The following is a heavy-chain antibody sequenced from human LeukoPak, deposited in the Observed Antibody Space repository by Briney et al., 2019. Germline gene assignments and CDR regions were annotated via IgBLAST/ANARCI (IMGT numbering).Heavy chain of an antibody. V-gene: IGHV4-34*01. CDR3: ARGPRWFGHAFDI. J-gene: IGHJ3*02. CDR1: GGSFSGYY. CDR2: INHSGST. D-gene: IGHD3-10*01. Sequence: SETLSLTCAVYGGSFSGYYWSWIRQPPGKGLEWIGEINHSGSTNYNPSLKSRVTISVDTSRNQFSLKLSSVTAADTAVYYCARGPRWFGHAFDIWGQGTMVTVSS.